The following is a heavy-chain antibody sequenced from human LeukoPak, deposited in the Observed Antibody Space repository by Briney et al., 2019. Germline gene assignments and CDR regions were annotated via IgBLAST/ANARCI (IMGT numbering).Heavy chain of an antibody. CDR2: ISGSAHKI. J-gene: IGHJ4*02. CDR1: GITFSNYA. D-gene: IGHD6-6*01. Sequence: GGSLRLSCVASGITFSNYAVSWVRQAPKKGLDWVSVISGSAHKIRYADSVKGRFTISRDNSENIVYLQMNNLRAEDTAVYYCAKFEYSSSWVDYWGQGTLVTVSS. CDR3: AKFEYSSSWVDY. V-gene: IGHV3-23*01.